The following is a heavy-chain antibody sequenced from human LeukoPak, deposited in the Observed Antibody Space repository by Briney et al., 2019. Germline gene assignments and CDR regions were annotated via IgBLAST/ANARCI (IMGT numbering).Heavy chain of an antibody. CDR1: GFTFGDYA. CDR3: ARDNSGWKPYFDY. Sequence: GGSLRLSCTASGFTFGDYAMTWVRQTPGKGLVWVSRVNSDGSTTTDADSVKGRFTISRDNAKNMLYLQMNSLRAEDTAVYYCARDNSGWKPYFDYWGQGTLVTVSS. CDR2: VNSDGSTT. J-gene: IGHJ4*02. V-gene: IGHV3-74*01. D-gene: IGHD6-19*01.